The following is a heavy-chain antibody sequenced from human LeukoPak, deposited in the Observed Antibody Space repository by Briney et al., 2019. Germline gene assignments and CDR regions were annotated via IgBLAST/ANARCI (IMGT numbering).Heavy chain of an antibody. J-gene: IGHJ3*02. CDR3: ARDGGLYYYGSGSHAFDI. CDR1: GGSISSGGYY. D-gene: IGHD3-10*01. CDR2: IYYSGST. Sequence: SQTLSLTCTVSGGSISSGGYYWSWIRQHPGKGLEWIGYIYYSGSTYYNPSLKSRVTISVDTSKNQFSLKLGSVTAADTAVYYCARDGGLYYYGSGSHAFDIWGQGTMVTVSS. V-gene: IGHV4-31*03.